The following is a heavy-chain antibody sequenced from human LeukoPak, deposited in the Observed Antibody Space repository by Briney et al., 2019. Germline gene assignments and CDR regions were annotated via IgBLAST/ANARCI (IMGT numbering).Heavy chain of an antibody. CDR3: VRHGLGSSWFGLDY. CDR2: IYPGDSDP. CDR1: GYTLTTYW. J-gene: IGHJ4*02. V-gene: IGHV5-51*01. D-gene: IGHD6-13*01. Sequence: GESLKISCKGSGYTLTTYWIGWVRQMPGKGLEWMGIIYPGDSDPRYSPSFQGQVTISADTSISTAYLQWSSLKASDSAMYYCVRHGLGSSWFGLDYWGQGTLVTVSS.